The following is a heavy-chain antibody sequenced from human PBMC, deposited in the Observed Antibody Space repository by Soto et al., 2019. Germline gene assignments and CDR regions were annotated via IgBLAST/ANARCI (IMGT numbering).Heavy chain of an antibody. CDR1: GYTFTSYG. Sequence: QVQLVQSGAEVKKPGASVKVSCKASGYTFTSYGISWVRQAPGQGLEWMGWISAYNGNTNYAQKLQGRVTMTTDTSTSTAYRELWSLRSDDTAVYYCARDGLAYCGGDCYSWVYWGQGTLVTVSS. J-gene: IGHJ4*02. D-gene: IGHD2-21*02. V-gene: IGHV1-18*01. CDR3: ARDGLAYCGGDCYSWVY. CDR2: ISAYNGNT.